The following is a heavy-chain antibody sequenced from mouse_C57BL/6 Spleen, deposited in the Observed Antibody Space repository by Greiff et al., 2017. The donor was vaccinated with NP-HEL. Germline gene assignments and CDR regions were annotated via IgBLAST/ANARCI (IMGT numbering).Heavy chain of an antibody. V-gene: IGHV5-9*01. D-gene: IGHD2-10*02. Sequence: EVMLVESGGGLVKPGGSLKLSCAASGFTFSSYTMSWVRQTPEKRLEWVATISGGGGNTYYPDSVKGRFTISRDNAKNTLYLQMSSLRSEDTALYYCARPYGNFTFAWFAYWGQGTLVTVSA. J-gene: IGHJ3*01. CDR2: ISGGGGNT. CDR1: GFTFSSYT. CDR3: ARPYGNFTFAWFAY.